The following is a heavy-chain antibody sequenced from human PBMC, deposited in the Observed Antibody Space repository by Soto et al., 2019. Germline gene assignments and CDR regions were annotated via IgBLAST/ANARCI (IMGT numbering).Heavy chain of an antibody. J-gene: IGHJ4*02. CDR3: ARGAGDYATHFDY. V-gene: IGHV4-59*02. CDR2: IHYSGNS. CDR1: GASVTTTY. D-gene: IGHD4-17*01. Sequence: SETLSLTCTVSGASVTTTYWSWIRQPPGKGLEWIGYIHYSGNSFYNPSLKSRVTMSVDTSKNQFSLRLTSVTAADTAVYFCARGAGDYATHFDYWGPGTMVTVSS.